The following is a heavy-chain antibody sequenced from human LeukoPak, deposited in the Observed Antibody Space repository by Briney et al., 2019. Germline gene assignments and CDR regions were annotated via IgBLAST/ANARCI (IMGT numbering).Heavy chain of an antibody. D-gene: IGHD5-18*01. V-gene: IGHV1-18*01. J-gene: IGHJ4*02. CDR3: ARVTYSGGYAYGYDDY. CDR2: TSTYYDNT. CDR1: GYTFTSYG. Sequence: ASVKVSFKASGYTFTSYGITWVRKPPGQGLEWVGWTSTYYDNTNYAQKFQGRVTLTTDTSTSTAYMELRSLRSDDTAVYYCARVTYSGGYAYGYDDYWGQGDLVMGSS.